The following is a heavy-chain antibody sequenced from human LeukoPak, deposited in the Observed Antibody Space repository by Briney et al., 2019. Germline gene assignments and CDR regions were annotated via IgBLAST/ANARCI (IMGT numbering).Heavy chain of an antibody. Sequence: ASVKVSCMASGYTFTSYYMHWVRQAPGQGLEWMGWINPNSGGTNYAQKFQGRVTMTRDTPISTPYMELSRVTSDDTAVYYCARGTNYYDSSGYYLYYFEYWGQGTLVTVSS. CDR2: INPNSGGT. V-gene: IGHV1-2*02. J-gene: IGHJ4*02. CDR1: GYTFTSYY. CDR3: ARGTNYYDSSGYYLYYFEY. D-gene: IGHD3-22*01.